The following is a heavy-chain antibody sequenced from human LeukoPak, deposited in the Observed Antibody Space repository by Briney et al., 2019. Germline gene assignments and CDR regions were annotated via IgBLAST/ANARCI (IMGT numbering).Heavy chain of an antibody. CDR2: ISSGSSYI. J-gene: IGHJ4*02. Sequence: GGSLRLSCAASGFTFNSYNMNWVRQAPGKGLEWVSSISSGSSYIFYADSVRGRFTVSRDDAKNSLYLQMSSLRAEDTAIYYCARGSFCNNGVCSRGRIAYYFDFWGQGTLVTVSS. CDR1: GFTFNSYN. V-gene: IGHV3-21*06. D-gene: IGHD2-8*01. CDR3: ARGSFCNNGVCSRGRIAYYFDF.